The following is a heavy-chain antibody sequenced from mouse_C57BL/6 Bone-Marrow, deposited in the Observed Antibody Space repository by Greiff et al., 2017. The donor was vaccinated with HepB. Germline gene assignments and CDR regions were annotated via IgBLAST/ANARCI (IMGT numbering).Heavy chain of an antibody. J-gene: IGHJ3*01. Sequence: EVQLQESGGDLVKPGGSLKLSCAASGFTFSSYGMSWVRQTPDKRLEWVATISSGGSYTYYPDSVKGRFTISRDNAKNTLYLQMSSLKSEDTAMYYCARFICFAYWGQGTLVTVSA. CDR1: GFTFSSYG. V-gene: IGHV5-6*01. D-gene: IGHD1-1*01. CDR3: ARFICFAY. CDR2: ISSGGSYT.